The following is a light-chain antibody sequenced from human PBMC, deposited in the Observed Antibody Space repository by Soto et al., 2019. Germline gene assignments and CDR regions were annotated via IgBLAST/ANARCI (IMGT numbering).Light chain of an antibody. CDR2: GAS. Sequence: EIVMTQSPATLSVSPGERATLSCRASQSVSSNLAWYQQKPGQAPRLLIYGASTRATGIPARFSSSGSGTEFTLTISSLQSEDFAVYYCQQSWTFGQGTKVDIK. J-gene: IGKJ1*01. V-gene: IGKV3-15*01. CDR1: QSVSSN. CDR3: QQSWT.